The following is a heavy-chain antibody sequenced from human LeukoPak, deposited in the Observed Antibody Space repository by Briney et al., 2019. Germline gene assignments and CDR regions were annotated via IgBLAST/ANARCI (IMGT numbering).Heavy chain of an antibody. CDR1: GGSISSYY. V-gene: IGHV4-4*07. CDR3: ARDSETTGEVKFDP. Sequence: PSETLSLTCTVSGGSISSYYWSWIRQPAGKGLEWIGRIYTSGSTDYNPSLKSRVTMSVDTSKNQSSLKLSSVTAADTAVYYCARDSETTGEVKFDPWGQGTLVTVSS. D-gene: IGHD4-17*01. J-gene: IGHJ5*02. CDR2: IYTSGST.